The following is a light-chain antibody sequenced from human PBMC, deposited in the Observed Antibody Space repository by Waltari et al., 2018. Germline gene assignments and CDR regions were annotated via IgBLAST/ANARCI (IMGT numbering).Light chain of an antibody. V-gene: IGKV1-39*01. CDR2: AAS. CDR1: QSISRD. Sequence: DIQMTQSPSSLSASGGDRVTITCRASQSISRDLNWYQQKPGKAPKLLIYAASSLQSGVPSRFSGSGSGTDFTLTITSLQPEDFATYYCQQSYTTPYTFGQGTKLEIK. CDR3: QQSYTTPYT. J-gene: IGKJ2*01.